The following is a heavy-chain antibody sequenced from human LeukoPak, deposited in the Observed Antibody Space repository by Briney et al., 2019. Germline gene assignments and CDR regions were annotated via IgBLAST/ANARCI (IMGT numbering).Heavy chain of an antibody. CDR3: AREGAYRTYGDYSPFDF. CDR1: GDSVSSTNYY. Sequence: PSETLSLTCVVSGDSVSSTNYYWGWIRQPPGKGLEWIGTTHYSGNTYYNPSLKSRVTISLDTSKNQFSLRLNSVTAADTAVYYCAREGAYRTYGDYSPFDFWGQGTLVTVSS. CDR2: THYSGNT. V-gene: IGHV4-39*07. J-gene: IGHJ5*01. D-gene: IGHD4-17*01.